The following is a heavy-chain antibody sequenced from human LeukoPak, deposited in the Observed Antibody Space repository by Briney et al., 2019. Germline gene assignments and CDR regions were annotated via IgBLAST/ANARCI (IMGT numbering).Heavy chain of an antibody. D-gene: IGHD6-13*01. J-gene: IGHJ4*02. CDR3: ARAPGIAAAGDRAYFDY. Sequence: PGGSLRLSCAASGFTFSSYSMNWVRQAPGKGLEWVSSISSSSSYIYYADSVKGRFTISRDNAKNSLYLQMNSLRAEDTAAYYCARAPGIAAAGDRAYFDYWGQGTLVTVSS. V-gene: IGHV3-21*01. CDR1: GFTFSSYS. CDR2: ISSSSSYI.